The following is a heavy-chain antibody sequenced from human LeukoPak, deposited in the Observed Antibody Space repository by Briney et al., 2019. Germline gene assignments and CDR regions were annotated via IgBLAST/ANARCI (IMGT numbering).Heavy chain of an antibody. Sequence: GASVKVSCKASGGTFSSYAIGWVRQAPGQGLEWMGGIIPIFGTANYAQKFQGRVTITADESTSTAYMELSSLRSEDTAVYYCARLGRVVVPAAFDYWGQGTLVTVSS. V-gene: IGHV1-69*13. CDR1: GGTFSSYA. CDR3: ARLGRVVVPAAFDY. CDR2: IIPIFGTA. D-gene: IGHD2-2*01. J-gene: IGHJ4*02.